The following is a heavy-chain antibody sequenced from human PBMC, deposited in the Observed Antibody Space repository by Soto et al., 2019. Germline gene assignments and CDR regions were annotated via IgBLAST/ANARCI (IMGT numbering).Heavy chain of an antibody. CDR2: ISYDGSNQ. CDR3: ARDGKRTGDLGYFDY. CDR1: GFTFNSYA. J-gene: IGHJ4*02. V-gene: IGHV3-30*04. D-gene: IGHD7-27*01. Sequence: GRSRRLSWAAAGFTFNSYAMHWVRQAQGRGLGWVAVISYDGSNQYYADSVKGRFNISRDNSKNTLCRQMNSLRAEDTAVYYCARDGKRTGDLGYFDYWGQGTLVTVSS.